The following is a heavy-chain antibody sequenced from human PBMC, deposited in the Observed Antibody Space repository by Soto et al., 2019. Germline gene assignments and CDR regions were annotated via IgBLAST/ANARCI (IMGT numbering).Heavy chain of an antibody. CDR3: AMVDNYVTPTPQDV. J-gene: IGHJ6*02. D-gene: IGHD3-16*01. Sequence: QVQLVQSGDEVRKPGSSVKVSCKASGYIFVNYGIAWVRQAPGQGLEWMGWISPYGGNTHYASKVQGRLTMTTDTSTSTAYMDLGSLTSHDTAAYYCAMVDNYVTPTPQDVWGQGTTVTVSS. CDR2: ISPYGGNT. V-gene: IGHV1-18*01. CDR1: GYIFVNYG.